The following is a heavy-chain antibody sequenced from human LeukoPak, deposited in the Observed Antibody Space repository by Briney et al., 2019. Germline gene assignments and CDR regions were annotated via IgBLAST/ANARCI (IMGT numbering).Heavy chain of an antibody. CDR2: IRTDNGYT. CDR1: GYKFDTNGITDG. CDR3: ARGVGYSSGWEVGPAFFDY. J-gene: IGHJ4*02. V-gene: IGHV1-18*01. Sequence: GSVKVSCKASGYKFDTNGITDGVTRVRRAAGQGLEWLGWIRTDNGYTNYGQKFQGRDSMTTDSPTNAVYLELRDLRSDDTAVYYCARGVGYSSGWEVGPAFFDYWGQGTLVTVSS. D-gene: IGHD6-19*01.